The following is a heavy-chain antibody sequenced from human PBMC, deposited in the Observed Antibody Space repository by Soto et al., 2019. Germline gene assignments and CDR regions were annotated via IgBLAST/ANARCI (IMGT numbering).Heavy chain of an antibody. CDR2: ISGSGGST. CDR1: GFTLSTDA. J-gene: IGHJ5*02. Sequence: GRSLRLSCAASGFTLSTDAMSWFRQAPGKGMEWVSAISGSGGSTYYADSVKGRFTISRDNSKNTLYLQMNSLRAEDTAVYYCATDFYGSGSYYNPPWFYTWGQGTLVTVSS. V-gene: IGHV3-23*01. CDR3: ATDFYGSGSYYNPPWFYT. D-gene: IGHD3-10*01.